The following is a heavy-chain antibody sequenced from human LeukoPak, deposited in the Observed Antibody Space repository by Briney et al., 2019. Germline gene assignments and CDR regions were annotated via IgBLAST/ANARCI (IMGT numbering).Heavy chain of an antibody. Sequence: GGSLRLSCAASGFTFSSYSMNWVRQAPGKGLEWVSSISSSSSYMYYADSVRGRFTISRDNSKNTLYLQMNSLRAEDTAVYYCAKDFGGYCSSTSCYAGYDAFDIWGQGTMVTVSS. CDR2: ISSSSSYM. CDR1: GFTFSSYS. J-gene: IGHJ3*02. D-gene: IGHD2-2*01. V-gene: IGHV3-21*04. CDR3: AKDFGGYCSSTSCYAGYDAFDI.